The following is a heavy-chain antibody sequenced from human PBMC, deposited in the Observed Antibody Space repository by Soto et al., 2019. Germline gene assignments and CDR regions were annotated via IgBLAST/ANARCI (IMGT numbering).Heavy chain of an antibody. D-gene: IGHD3-3*01. CDR1: GGSFSSGDYY. J-gene: IGHJ6*02. CDR3: AREYYDFWSGYLTYYGMDV. Sequence: SETLSLTCTVSGGSFSSGDYYWSWIRQPPGKGLEWIGYIYYSGSTYYNPSLKSRVTISVDTSKNQFSLKLSSVTAAATAVYYCAREYYDFWSGYLTYYGMDVWGQGTTVTVSS. V-gene: IGHV4-30-4*01. CDR2: IYYSGST.